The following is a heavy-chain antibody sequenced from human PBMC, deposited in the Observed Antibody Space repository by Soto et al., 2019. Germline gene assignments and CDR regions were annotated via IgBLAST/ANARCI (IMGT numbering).Heavy chain of an antibody. CDR1: GYSITSNW. Sequence: EVQLVQSGAEVKKPGESLKISCKGSGYSITSNWIGWVRQMPGKGLVWMGIIYPSDFDTRYSPSYQGQVTISAGKSISTAYLQWSSLKASDTAMNYCASPPSGTPAFFDYCGEGTLVTVSS. V-gene: IGHV5-51*03. J-gene: IGHJ4*02. D-gene: IGHD2-15*01. CDR3: ASPPSGTPAFFDY. CDR2: IYPSDFDT.